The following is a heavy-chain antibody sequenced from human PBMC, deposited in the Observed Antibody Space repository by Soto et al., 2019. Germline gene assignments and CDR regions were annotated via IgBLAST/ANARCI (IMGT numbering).Heavy chain of an antibody. V-gene: IGHV3-23*01. CDR2: ISGSGGNT. D-gene: IGHD6-6*01. CDR1: GFTFSSYA. Sequence: GGSLRLSCTASGFTFSSYAMSWVRQAPGKGLGWVSAISGSGGNTYYADSVKGWFTISRDNSKNTLYLQMNSLRAEDTAVYYCAKSITARPFDYWGQGALVTVSS. J-gene: IGHJ4*02. CDR3: AKSITARPFDY.